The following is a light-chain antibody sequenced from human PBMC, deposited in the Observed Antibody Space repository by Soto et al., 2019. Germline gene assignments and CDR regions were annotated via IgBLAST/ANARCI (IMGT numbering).Light chain of an antibody. CDR1: QSVGSS. J-gene: IGKJ1*01. CDR3: QQGNTWPWT. Sequence: EIVLTQSPGTLSLSPVDRATLSCMASQSVGSSLAWYQQKLGQAPRLLIYAASDRATGIPGRFSGSGSGTDFTLIISSLEPEDFAFYYCQQGNTWPWTFGQGTKVDIK. V-gene: IGKV3-11*01. CDR2: AAS.